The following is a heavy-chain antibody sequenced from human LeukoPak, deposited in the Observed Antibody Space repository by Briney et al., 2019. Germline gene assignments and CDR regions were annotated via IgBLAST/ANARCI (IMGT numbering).Heavy chain of an antibody. D-gene: IGHD4-17*01. J-gene: IGHJ4*02. CDR3: TKDPDYGDYAFDY. CDR2: ISYDGSKN. V-gene: IGHV3-30*18. CDR1: GFTFSTYG. Sequence: GGSLRLSCAASGFTFSTYGMHWVRQAPGKGLEWLGVISYDGSKNYCVDSVKGRVTISRDNSKNTLYLQINSLRPEDTAVYYCTKDPDYGDYAFDYWGQGTLVTVSS.